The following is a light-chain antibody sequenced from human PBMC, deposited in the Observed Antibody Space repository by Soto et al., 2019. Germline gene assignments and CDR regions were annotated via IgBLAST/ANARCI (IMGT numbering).Light chain of an antibody. CDR1: GSDVGAYNL. V-gene: IGLV2-23*02. CDR3: CSYAGTVAYV. Sequence: QSVLTQPASVSGSTAQSTTISCAGTGSDVGAYNLVSWYQQHPGKATKLIICEVNTRPSGSSNRFSGSKSGDTASLTISGLQAEDEADYFCCSYAGTVAYVFGTGTKVTVL. CDR2: EVN. J-gene: IGLJ1*01.